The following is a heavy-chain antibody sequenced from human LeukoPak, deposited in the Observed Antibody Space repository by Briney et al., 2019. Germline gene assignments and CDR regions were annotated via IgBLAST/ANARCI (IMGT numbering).Heavy chain of an antibody. CDR2: ISAYNGNT. CDR3: ARGWSGSYYSHYYYYMDV. J-gene: IGHJ6*03. D-gene: IGHD1-26*01. CDR1: GYTFTSYG. V-gene: IGHV1-18*01. Sequence: ASVKVSCKASGYTFTSYGISWVRQAPGQGLEWMGWISAYNGNTNYAQKLQGRVTMTTDTSTSTAYMELRRLRSDDTAVYYCARGWSGSYYSHYYYYMDVWGKGTTVTVSS.